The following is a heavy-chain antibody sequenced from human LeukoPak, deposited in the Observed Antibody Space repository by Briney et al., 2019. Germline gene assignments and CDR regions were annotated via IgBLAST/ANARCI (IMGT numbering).Heavy chain of an antibody. D-gene: IGHD5-24*01. CDR1: GGSISSYN. J-gene: IGHJ4*02. CDR2: IYTSGST. Sequence: PSETLSLTCTVSGGSISSYNWSWIRQPAGKGLEWIGRIYTSGSTNYNPSLKSRVTMSVDTSKNQFSLKLSSVTAADTAVYYCARANRRDGYNLFDYWGQGTLVTVSS. V-gene: IGHV4-4*07. CDR3: ARANRRDGYNLFDY.